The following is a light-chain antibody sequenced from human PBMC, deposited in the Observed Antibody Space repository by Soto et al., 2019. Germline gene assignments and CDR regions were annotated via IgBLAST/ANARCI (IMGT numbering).Light chain of an antibody. Sequence: EIVMTQSPATLSVSPGERATLSCRASQTVGRNLAWYQQKPGQAPSLLIYGASTRATGIPARFSGSGSGTEFTLTISSLQSEDFAVYYCQHYNNWPPWTFGQWTKVEIK. V-gene: IGKV3-15*01. CDR2: GAS. CDR3: QHYNNWPPWT. CDR1: QTVGRN. J-gene: IGKJ1*01.